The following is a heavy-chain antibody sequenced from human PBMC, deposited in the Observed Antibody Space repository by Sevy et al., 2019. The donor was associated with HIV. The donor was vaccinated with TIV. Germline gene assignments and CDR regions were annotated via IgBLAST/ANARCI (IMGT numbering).Heavy chain of an antibody. D-gene: IGHD3-16*01. CDR3: GRGEFCGGGGNWFDP. J-gene: IGHJ5*02. Sequence: GGSLRLSCAASGFTFSDYYMSWIRQAPGKGLEWVSYIGGSANFIHYADSLQGRFTISRDNAKNSLYLQMNSLRAEDTAVDYCGRGEFCGGGGNWFDPWGQGTLVTVSS. CDR1: GFTFSDYY. CDR2: IGGSANFI. V-gene: IGHV3-11*01.